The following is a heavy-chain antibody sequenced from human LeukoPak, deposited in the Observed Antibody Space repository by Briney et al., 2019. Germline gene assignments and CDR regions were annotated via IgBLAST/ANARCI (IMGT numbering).Heavy chain of an antibody. CDR1: GGSISSGDYH. J-gene: IGHJ4*02. CDR2: IYYSGST. Sequence: SQPLSLTCTVSGGSISSGDYHWSWIRQPPGKGLGWIGYIYYSGSTYYNPSLKSRVTISVDTSKNQFFLNLRSAAAADTAVYYCARGDTSMLTGIDYWGQGTLVTVSS. D-gene: IGHD5-18*01. CDR3: ARGDTSMLTGIDY. V-gene: IGHV4-30-4*01.